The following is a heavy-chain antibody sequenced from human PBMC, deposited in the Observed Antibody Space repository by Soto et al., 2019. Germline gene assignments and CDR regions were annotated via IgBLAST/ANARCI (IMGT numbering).Heavy chain of an antibody. D-gene: IGHD6-13*01. V-gene: IGHV1-18*01. CDR2: ISGYNGHT. CDR3: ARDGETIAAAERDAFDI. J-gene: IGHJ3*02. Sequence: ASVKVSCKASSYSFSSHGIGWVRQAPGQGLEWVGWISGYNGHTNYIQRLQGRVTMTTDTSTSTAYMELRGLRSDDTGVYYCARDGETIAAAERDAFDIWGQVTMVTVSS. CDR1: SYSFSSHG.